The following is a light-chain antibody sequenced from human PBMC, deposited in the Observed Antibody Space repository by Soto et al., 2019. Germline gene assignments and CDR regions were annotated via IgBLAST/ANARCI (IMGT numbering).Light chain of an antibody. CDR1: STEVGRYDY. V-gene: IGLV2-14*01. CDR3: TSLTSSNTWL. CDR2: EVA. Sequence: QSALTQPASVSGSPGQSITISCTGTSTEVGRYDYVSWFQQHPGKAPKLMIYEVANRPSGVSDRFSGSKSGNTASLTISGLQAEDEADYYCTSLTSSNTWLFGGGTKLTVL. J-gene: IGLJ3*02.